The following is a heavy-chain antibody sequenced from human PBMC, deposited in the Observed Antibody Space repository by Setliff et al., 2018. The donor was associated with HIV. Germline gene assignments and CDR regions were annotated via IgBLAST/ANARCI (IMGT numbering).Heavy chain of an antibody. CDR2: INHSGNT. D-gene: IGHD6-19*01. CDR3: ARVQQWPNWFDP. V-gene: IGHV4-34*01. J-gene: IGHJ5*02. CDR1: GESFSNHY. Sequence: SETLSLTCAVYGESFSNHYWSWIRQPPGKGLEWIGEINHSGNTNYNPFLKSRVTISVDMSKNQFSLKLSSVTAADTAVYYCARVQQWPNWFDPWGQGTQVTVS.